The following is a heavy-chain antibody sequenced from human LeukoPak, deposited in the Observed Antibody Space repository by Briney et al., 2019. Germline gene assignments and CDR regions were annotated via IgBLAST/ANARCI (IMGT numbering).Heavy chain of an antibody. V-gene: IGHV3-30*04. CDR1: GFTFSSYA. D-gene: IGHD3-22*01. CDR3: ARDISPPSPYYYDSSGYFSFGY. Sequence: GGTLRLSCAAPGFTFSSYAMHWVRQAPGKGLEWVAVISYDGSNKYYADSVKGRFTISRDNSKNTLYLQMNSLRAEDTAVYYCARDISPPSPYYYDSSGYFSFGYWGQGTLVTVSS. CDR2: ISYDGSNK. J-gene: IGHJ4*02.